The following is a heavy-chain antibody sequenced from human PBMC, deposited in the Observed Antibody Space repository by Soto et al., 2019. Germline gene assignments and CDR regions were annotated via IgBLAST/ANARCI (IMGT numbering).Heavy chain of an antibody. V-gene: IGHV4-30-2*01. J-gene: IGHJ4*02. D-gene: IGHD3-3*01. CDR3: ARGKNTYYDFWSGYQPSSIFDY. CDR2: IYHSGST. CDR1: GGSISSGGYS. Sequence: QLQLQESGSGLVKPSQTLSLTCAVSGGSISSGGYSWSWIRQPPGKGLEWIGYIYHSGSTYYNPSLKSRVTISVDRSKNQFSLKLSSVTAADTAVYYCARGKNTYYDFWSGYQPSSIFDYWGQGTLVTVSS.